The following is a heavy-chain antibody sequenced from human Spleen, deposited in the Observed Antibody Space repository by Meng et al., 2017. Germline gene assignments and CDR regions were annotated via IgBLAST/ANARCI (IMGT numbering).Heavy chain of an antibody. CDR2: ISSSSSYI. Sequence: GGSLRLSCAASRFTFSSYSMNWVRQAPGKGLEWVSSISSSSSYIYYADSVKGRFTISRDNAKNSLYLQMNSLRAEDTAVYYCARTIGDYGDYLRGHWGQGTLVTVSS. CDR1: RFTFSSYS. J-gene: IGHJ4*02. D-gene: IGHD4-17*01. CDR3: ARTIGDYGDYLRGH. V-gene: IGHV3-21*01.